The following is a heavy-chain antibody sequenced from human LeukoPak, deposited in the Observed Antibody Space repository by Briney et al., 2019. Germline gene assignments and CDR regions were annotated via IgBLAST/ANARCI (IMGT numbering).Heavy chain of an antibody. J-gene: IGHJ5*02. CDR1: GYSFNIYE. CDR3: SRGPRFDP. CDR2: VNPNSGDT. V-gene: IGHV1-8*01. Sequence: ASVKVSCKTSGYSFNIYEINWVRQAPGQGLEWMGWVNPNSGDTDYAQKFQGRLTMTRNTPISTAYMELSGLRLEDTAVYYCSRGPRFDPWGQGTQVTVSS.